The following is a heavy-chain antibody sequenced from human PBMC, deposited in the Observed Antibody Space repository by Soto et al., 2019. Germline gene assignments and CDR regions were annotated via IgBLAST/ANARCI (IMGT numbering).Heavy chain of an antibody. CDR3: ARDSGYSLAWYFDY. J-gene: IGHJ4*02. Sequence: ASVKVSCKASGYTFTSYGISWVRQAPGQGLDWMGWISAYNGNTNYAQKLQGRVTMTTDTSTSTAYMELRSLRSDDTAVYYCARDSGYSLAWYFDYWGQGTLVTVSS. V-gene: IGHV1-18*01. CDR2: ISAYNGNT. CDR1: GYTFTSYG. D-gene: IGHD5-12*01.